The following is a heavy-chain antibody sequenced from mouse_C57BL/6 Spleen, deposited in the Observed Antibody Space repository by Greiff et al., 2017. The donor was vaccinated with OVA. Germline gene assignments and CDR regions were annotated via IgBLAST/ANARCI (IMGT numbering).Heavy chain of an antibody. CDR1: GYTFTSYW. D-gene: IGHD1-1*01. CDR2: IHPNSGST. Sequence: VKLQQPGAELVKPGASVKLSCKASGYTFTSYWMHWVKQRPGQGLEWIGMIHPNSGSTNYNEKFKSKATLTVDKSSSTAYMQLSSLTSEDSAVYYCARSESGYYGGGYWGQGTTLTVSS. V-gene: IGHV1-64*01. CDR3: ARSESGYYGGGY. J-gene: IGHJ2*01.